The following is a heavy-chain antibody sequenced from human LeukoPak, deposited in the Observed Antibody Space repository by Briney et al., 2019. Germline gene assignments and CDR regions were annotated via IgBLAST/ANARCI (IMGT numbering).Heavy chain of an antibody. V-gene: IGHV4-39*01. Sequence: PSETLSLTCTVSGGSISSSSYYWGWIRQPPGRGLEWIGSIYYSGSTYYNPSLTSRVNISVDTSKNKVSLKLSSVTAADSAVYYCARFPGYDYGSYVDWFDPWGQGTLVTVSS. J-gene: IGHJ5*02. CDR2: IYYSGST. CDR3: ARFPGYDYGSYVDWFDP. D-gene: IGHD4-17*01. CDR1: GGSISSSSYY.